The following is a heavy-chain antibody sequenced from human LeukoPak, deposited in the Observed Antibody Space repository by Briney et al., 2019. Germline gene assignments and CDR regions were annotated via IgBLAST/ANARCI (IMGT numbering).Heavy chain of an antibody. V-gene: IGHV3-66*01. CDR3: AREDAGGTYSFDY. Sequence: GGSLRLSCAVSGFIVSSNFVSWVRQAPGKGPEWVSVIYTSGITYYADSVRGRFTISRDNSKNTLYLQMDSLTAEDTAVYYCAREDAGGTYSFDYWGQGTLVTVSS. CDR1: GFIVSSNF. D-gene: IGHD1-26*01. J-gene: IGHJ4*02. CDR2: IYTSGIT.